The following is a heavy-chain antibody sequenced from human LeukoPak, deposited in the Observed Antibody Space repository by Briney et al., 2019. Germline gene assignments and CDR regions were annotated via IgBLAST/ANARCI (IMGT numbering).Heavy chain of an antibody. Sequence: ASVKVSCKASGYTFTGYYMHWVRQAPGQGLEWMGWINPNSGGTNYAQKFRGRVTMTRDTSISTAYMELSRLRSDDTAVYYCARGTQRVQLWFPVDYWGQGTLVTVSS. CDR3: ARGTQRVQLWFPVDY. CDR2: INPNSGGT. J-gene: IGHJ4*02. CDR1: GYTFTGYY. D-gene: IGHD5-18*01. V-gene: IGHV1-2*02.